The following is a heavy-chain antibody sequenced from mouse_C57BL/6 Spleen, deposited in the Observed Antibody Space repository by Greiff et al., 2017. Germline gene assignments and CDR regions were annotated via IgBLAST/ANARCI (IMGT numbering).Heavy chain of an antibody. J-gene: IGHJ4*01. CDR2: IRNKANGYTT. D-gene: IGHD2-4*01. CDR1: GFTFTDYY. Sequence: EVMLVESGGGLVQPGGSLSLSCAASGFTFTDYYMSWVRQPPGKALEWLGFIRNKANGYTTEYSASVKGRFTISRDNSQSILYLQMNALRAEDSATYYCARPSYDDDIYAMDYWGQGTSVTVSS. V-gene: IGHV7-3*01. CDR3: ARPSYDDDIYAMDY.